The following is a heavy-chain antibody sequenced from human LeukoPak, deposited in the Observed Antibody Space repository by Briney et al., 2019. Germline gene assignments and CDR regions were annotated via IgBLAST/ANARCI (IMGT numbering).Heavy chain of an antibody. CDR1: GFTFSSYW. D-gene: IGHD1-26*01. V-gene: IGHV3-7*01. Sequence: GGSLRLSCAASGFTFSSYWMSWVRQAPGKGLEWVANIKQDGSEKYYVDSVKGRFTISRDDSKNTLYLQMNSLRAEDTAVYYCAKAKPRYSGSYFDYWGQGTLVTVSS. CDR3: AKAKPRYSGSYFDY. CDR2: IKQDGSEK. J-gene: IGHJ4*02.